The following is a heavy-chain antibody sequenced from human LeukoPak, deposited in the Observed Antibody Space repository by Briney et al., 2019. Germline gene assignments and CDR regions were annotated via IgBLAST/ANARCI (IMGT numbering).Heavy chain of an antibody. J-gene: IGHJ3*02. Sequence: SQTLSLTCTVSGGSISSGSYYWSWIRQPAGKGLEWIGRIYTSGSTNYNPSLKSRVTISVDTSKNQFSLKLSSVTAADTAVYYCVRDPILPSYGSSGYHAFDIWGQGTMVTVSS. CDR2: IYTSGST. V-gene: IGHV4-61*02. CDR1: GGSISSGSYY. CDR3: VRDPILPSYGSSGYHAFDI. D-gene: IGHD3-22*01.